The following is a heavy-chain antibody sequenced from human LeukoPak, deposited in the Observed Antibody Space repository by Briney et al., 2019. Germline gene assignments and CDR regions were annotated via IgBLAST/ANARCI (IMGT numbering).Heavy chain of an antibody. CDR1: GYTFTSYG. CDR2: ISAYNGNT. CDR3: AGDCWGSATHSCYAHY. J-gene: IGHJ4*02. V-gene: IGHV1-18*01. D-gene: IGHD2-15*01. Sequence: ASVKVSCKASGYTFTSYGISWVRQAPGQGLEWMGWISAYNGNTNYAQKLQGRVTMTTDTSTSTAYMELRSLRSDDTAVYYCAGDCWGSATHSCYAHYWGQGTLVTVSS.